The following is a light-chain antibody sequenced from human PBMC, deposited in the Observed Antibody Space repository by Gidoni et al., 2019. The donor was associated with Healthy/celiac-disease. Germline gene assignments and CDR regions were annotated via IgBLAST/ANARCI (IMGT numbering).Light chain of an antibody. V-gene: IGKV3-20*01. CDR3: QQYGSSLLT. Sequence: ETVLTPSPGNLSSSPGERATLSCRASQSVSSSYLAWYQQKPGQAPRLLIYGASSRASGIPDRFSGSGSGTDFTLTISRLEAEDFAVYYCQQYGSSLLTFGGGTKVEIK. CDR2: GAS. J-gene: IGKJ4*02. CDR1: QSVSSSY.